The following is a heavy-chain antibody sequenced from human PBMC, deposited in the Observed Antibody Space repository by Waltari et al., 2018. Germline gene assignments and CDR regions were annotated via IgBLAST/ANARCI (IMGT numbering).Heavy chain of an antibody. Sequence: QLQLQESGPGLVKPSETLSLTCTVSGGSISSSSYYWGWIRQPPGKGLEWIGSIYYSGSTYYNPSLKRRVTISVDTSKNQFSLKLSSVTAADTAVYYCARHKPLVVVTAIMYYFDYWGQGTLVTVSS. CDR2: IYYSGST. V-gene: IGHV4-39*01. D-gene: IGHD2-21*02. CDR3: ARHKPLVVVTAIMYYFDY. CDR1: GGSISSSSYY. J-gene: IGHJ4*02.